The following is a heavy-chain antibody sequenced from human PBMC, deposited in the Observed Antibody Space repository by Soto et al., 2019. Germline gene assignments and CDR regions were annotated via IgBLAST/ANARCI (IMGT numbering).Heavy chain of an antibody. V-gene: IGHV3-72*01. J-gene: IGHJ4*02. CDR3: LSGHCPSAACPGWGY. D-gene: IGHD2-8*02. CDR1: GFTFSDHY. Sequence: GGSLRLSCATSGFTFSDHYMDWVRQAPGKGLEWVGRIGNKAHGYPTQYAASVKGRFTISRDDSKTSLYLQVNSLKTDDTAVYFCLSGHCPSAACPGWGYWGQGTLVTVSS. CDR2: IGNKAHGYPT.